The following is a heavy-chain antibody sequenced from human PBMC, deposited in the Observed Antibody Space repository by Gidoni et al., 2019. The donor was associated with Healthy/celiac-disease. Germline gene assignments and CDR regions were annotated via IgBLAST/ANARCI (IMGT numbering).Heavy chain of an antibody. CDR2: INHSGST. V-gene: IGHV4-34*01. CDR3: ARGTRRVLYYDFWSGWFWFDP. J-gene: IGHJ5*02. D-gene: IGHD3-3*01. CDR1: GGSFSGYY. Sequence: QVQLQQWGAGLLKPSETLSLTCAVYGGSFSGYYWSWIRQPPGKGLEWIGEINHSGSTNYNPSLKSRVTISVDTSKNQFSLKLSSVTAADTAVYYCARGTRRVLYYDFWSGWFWFDPWGQGTLVTVSS.